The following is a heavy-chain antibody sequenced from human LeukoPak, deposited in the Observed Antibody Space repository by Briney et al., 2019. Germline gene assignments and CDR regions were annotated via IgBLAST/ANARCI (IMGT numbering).Heavy chain of an antibody. J-gene: IGHJ6*03. CDR1: GGSFSVYY. V-gene: IGHV4-34*01. CDR2: INHSGST. CDR3: ARGRVAGSPSSSYYYYMDV. Sequence: SETLSLTCAVYGGSFSVYYWSWLRQPPGKGLEWIGQINHSGSTNYNPSLKSRITISVDTSKNQFSLKLSSVTAADTAVYYCARGRVAGSPSSSYYYYMDVWGKGTTVTVSS. D-gene: IGHD6-19*01.